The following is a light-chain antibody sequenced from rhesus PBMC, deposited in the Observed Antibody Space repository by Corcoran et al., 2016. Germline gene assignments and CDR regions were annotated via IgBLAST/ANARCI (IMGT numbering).Light chain of an antibody. CDR1: SSDIGGYNY. CDR3: SSYAGSNTGL. Sequence: QAALTQPPSVSGSPGQSVTISCTGTSSDIGGYNYVSWYQQHPGKAPKVMIYDVSKRPSGVSDRFSGSKSGNTASLTISGLQAEDEDDYYCSSYAGSNTGLFGGGTRLTVL. V-gene: IGLV2-23*01. CDR2: DVS. J-gene: IGLJ2*01.